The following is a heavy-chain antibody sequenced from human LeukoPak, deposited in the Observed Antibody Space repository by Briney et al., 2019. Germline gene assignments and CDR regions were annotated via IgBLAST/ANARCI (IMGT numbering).Heavy chain of an antibody. CDR3: ARQGSTGTTGSAFDY. D-gene: IGHD1-7*01. V-gene: IGHV4-4*09. J-gene: IGHJ4*02. Sequence: SETLSLTCTVSGGSISSYYRSWIRQPPGKGLEWIGYIYTSGSTNYNPSHKSRVTISVDTSKNQFSLKLSSVTAADTAVYYCARQGSTGTTGSAFDYWGQGTLVTVSS. CDR2: IYTSGST. CDR1: GGSISSYY.